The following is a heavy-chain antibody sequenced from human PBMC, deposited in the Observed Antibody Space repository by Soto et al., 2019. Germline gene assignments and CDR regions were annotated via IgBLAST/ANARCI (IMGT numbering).Heavy chain of an antibody. Sequence: PSETLSLTCTVSGGSISSGGYYWSWIRQHPGKGLEWIGYIYYSGSTYYNPSLKSRVTISVDTPKNQFSLKLSSVTAADTAVYYCARDRECSGGTCYNYFDYWGQGTLVTVSS. V-gene: IGHV4-31*03. CDR1: GGSISSGGYY. CDR3: ARDRECSGGTCYNYFDY. J-gene: IGHJ4*02. CDR2: IYYSGST. D-gene: IGHD2-15*01.